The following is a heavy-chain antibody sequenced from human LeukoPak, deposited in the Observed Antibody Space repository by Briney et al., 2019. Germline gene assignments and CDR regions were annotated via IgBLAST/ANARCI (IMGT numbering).Heavy chain of an antibody. CDR1: GFTLRNYA. CDR2: ISGHGEST. J-gene: IGHJ4*02. CDR3: AKLRDYFDSSGNFDY. V-gene: IGHV3-23*01. Sequence: PGRSLRLSCAASGFTLRNYAMSWVRQAPGKGLEWVSAISGHGESTYNADSVKGRFTISRDNPKNTVYLQMNSLRVEDTAVYYCAKLRDYFDSSGNFDYWGQGTLVTVSS. D-gene: IGHD3-22*01.